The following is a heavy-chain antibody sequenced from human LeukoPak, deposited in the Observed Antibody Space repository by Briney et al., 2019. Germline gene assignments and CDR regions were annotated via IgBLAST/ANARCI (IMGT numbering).Heavy chain of an antibody. V-gene: IGHV1-2*06. CDR1: GYTFTGYY. J-gene: IGHJ1*01. Sequence: ASVKVSCKASGYTFTGYYMHWVRQAPGQGLEWMGRINPNSGGTNYAQKFQGRVTMTRDTSISTAYMELSRLRSDDTAVYYYARDFYAGWLFEYFQHWGQGTLVTVSS. CDR2: INPNSGGT. D-gene: IGHD3-22*01. CDR3: ARDFYAGWLFEYFQH.